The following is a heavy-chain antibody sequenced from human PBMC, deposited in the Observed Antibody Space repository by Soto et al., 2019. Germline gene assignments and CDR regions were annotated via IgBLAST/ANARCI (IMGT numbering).Heavy chain of an antibody. CDR2: IRIKAYGGTT. CDR3: TRGSSYIVATSGFDY. D-gene: IGHD5-12*01. J-gene: IGHJ4*01. Sequence: GGSLRLSCTASGFTSGDYAISWFRQAPGEGLEWVGFIRIKAYGGTTEYAASVKGRFPISRDDSKSIAYLQMNSLKTEATAVYYCTRGSSYIVATSGFDYWCQGTLVTVSS. CDR1: GFTSGDYA. V-gene: IGHV3-49*03.